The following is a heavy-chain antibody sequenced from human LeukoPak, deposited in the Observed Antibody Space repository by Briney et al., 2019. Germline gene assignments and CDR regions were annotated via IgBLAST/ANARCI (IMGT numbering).Heavy chain of an antibody. D-gene: IGHD3-10*01. CDR1: GGSISSYY. Sequence: SETLSLTCTVSGGSISSYYWSWIRQPPGKGLEWIGEINHSGSTNYNPSLKSRVTISVDTSKNQFSLKLSSVTAADTAVYYCARKINYYGSGSLKWFDPWGQGTLVTVSS. J-gene: IGHJ5*02. CDR2: INHSGST. CDR3: ARKINYYGSGSLKWFDP. V-gene: IGHV4-34*01.